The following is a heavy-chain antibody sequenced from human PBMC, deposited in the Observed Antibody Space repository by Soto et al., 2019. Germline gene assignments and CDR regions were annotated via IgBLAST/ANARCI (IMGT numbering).Heavy chain of an antibody. CDR1: GFTFNNYG. J-gene: IGHJ4*02. CDR3: VGGQYFGDS. D-gene: IGHD3-22*01. Sequence: QVQLVESEGGVVQPGRSLRLSCGASGFTFNNYGMQWVRQAPGKGLEWVALISYDGSNKYYADSVKGRFTISRDNSKNTLYLQMNSLRTEDTAVYDCVGGQYFGDSWGQGTLVNVPS. V-gene: IGHV3-30*03. CDR2: ISYDGSNK.